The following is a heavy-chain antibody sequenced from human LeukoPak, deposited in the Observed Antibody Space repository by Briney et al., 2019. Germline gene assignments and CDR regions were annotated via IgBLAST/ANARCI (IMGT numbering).Heavy chain of an antibody. CDR1: GFTFGDYA. V-gene: IGHV3-49*04. CDR2: IRSKAYGGTT. Sequence: GGSLRLSCTASGFTFGDYAMSWVRQAPEKGLEWVGFIRSKAYGGTTEYAASVKGRFTISRDDSKSIAYLQMNSLKTEDTAVYYCTRVRIAARRYYYYGMDVWGQGTTVTVSS. CDR3: TRVRIAARRYYYYGMDV. J-gene: IGHJ6*02. D-gene: IGHD6-6*01.